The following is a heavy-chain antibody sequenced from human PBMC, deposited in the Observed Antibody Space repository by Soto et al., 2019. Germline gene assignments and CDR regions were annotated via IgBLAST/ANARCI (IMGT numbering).Heavy chain of an antibody. V-gene: IGHV1-69*06. J-gene: IGHJ6*02. D-gene: IGHD3-3*01. CDR2: FVPVFGTA. Sequence: SVKVSCKAAGATFSRYSFSWVRQAPGQGLEWMGGFVPVFGTANYAQKFQGRVTITADRSTSTAYMELSSLRSEDTAVYYCARAKFYDFWSGHPMDVWGQGTTVTVSS. CDR3: ARAKFYDFWSGHPMDV. CDR1: GATFSRYS.